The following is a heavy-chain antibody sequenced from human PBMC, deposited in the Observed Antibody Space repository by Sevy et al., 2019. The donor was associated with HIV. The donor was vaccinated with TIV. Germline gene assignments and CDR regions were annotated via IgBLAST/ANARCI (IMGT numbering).Heavy chain of an antibody. CDR1: GGSISRYY. Sequence: SETLSLTCTVSGGSISRYYWSWIRQPPGKGLEWIGYIYYSGSTNYNPSLKSRVTISVDTSKNQFSLKLSSVTASDTAVYYCARGQYYDSSVYYYGGYYFDYWGQGTLVTVSS. V-gene: IGHV4-59*01. CDR3: ARGQYYDSSVYYYGGYYFDY. D-gene: IGHD3-22*01. CDR2: IYYSGST. J-gene: IGHJ4*02.